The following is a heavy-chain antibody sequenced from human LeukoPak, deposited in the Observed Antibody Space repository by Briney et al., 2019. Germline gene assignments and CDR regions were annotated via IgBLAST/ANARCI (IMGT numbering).Heavy chain of an antibody. J-gene: IGHJ4*02. CDR1: AYSFTGDL. CDR3: ARDFRWGVGS. D-gene: IGHD3-10*01. CDR2: INANSGDT. V-gene: IGHV1-2*02. Sequence: ASVTVSCKTSAYSFTGDLFHWSRQAPGQGLEWMGWINANSGDTNYAQQFQGRLTMTRDRSISTVYMELSRLRTDDTAVYYCARDFRWGVGSWARGTLVTVSS.